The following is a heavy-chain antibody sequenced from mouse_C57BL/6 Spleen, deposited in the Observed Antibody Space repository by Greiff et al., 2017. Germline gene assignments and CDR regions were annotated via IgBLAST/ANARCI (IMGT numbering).Heavy chain of an antibody. D-gene: IGHD3-3*01. CDR2: INPNYGTT. V-gene: IGHV1-39*01. J-gene: IGHJ4*01. Sequence: EVKLVESGPELVKPGASVQISCKASGYSFTDYNMNWVKQSNGKSLAWIGVINPNYGTTSYNQKFKGKATLTVDQSSSTAYMQLNSLTSADAAVYYCARRDTWDYAMDDWGQGTSVTVSS. CDR1: GYSFTDYN. CDR3: ARRDTWDYAMDD.